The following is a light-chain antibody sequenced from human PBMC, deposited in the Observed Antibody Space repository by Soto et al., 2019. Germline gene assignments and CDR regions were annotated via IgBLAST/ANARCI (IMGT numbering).Light chain of an antibody. CDR3: QHYNSYPWT. CDR1: QTINNW. Sequence: DIQMTPSPSTPSASIGDRVTITCPASQTINNWLAWYQQKPGKAPNLLIYHASNLETGVPSRFSGSAFGTEFTLTISSLQPDDFATYYCQHYNSYPWTFGQGTKV. J-gene: IGKJ1*01. V-gene: IGKV1-5*01. CDR2: HAS.